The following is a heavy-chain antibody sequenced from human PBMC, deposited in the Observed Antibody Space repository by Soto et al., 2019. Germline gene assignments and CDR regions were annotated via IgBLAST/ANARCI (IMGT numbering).Heavy chain of an antibody. Sequence: QVQLVQSGAEVKKPGASVKVSCKASGYTFTSYGISWVRQAPGQGLEWMGWISAYNGNTNYAQKLQGRVTMTTDTSTSTAYMELRSLRSDDTAVYYCARDRGGDCSSTSCYDYYYGMDVWVQGTTVTVSS. CDR2: ISAYNGNT. J-gene: IGHJ6*02. V-gene: IGHV1-18*01. CDR1: GYTFTSYG. D-gene: IGHD2-2*01. CDR3: ARDRGGDCSSTSCYDYYYGMDV.